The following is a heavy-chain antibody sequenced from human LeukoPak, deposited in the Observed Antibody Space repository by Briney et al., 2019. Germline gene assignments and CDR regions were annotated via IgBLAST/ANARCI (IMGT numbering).Heavy chain of an antibody. J-gene: IGHJ4*02. V-gene: IGHV1-3*01. CDR3: ARGSYEAYYYGSGSYSDHDY. CDR2: INAGNGNT. D-gene: IGHD3-10*01. Sequence: ASVKVSCKASGYTFTSYAMHWVRQAPGQRLEWMGWINAGNGNTKYSQKFQGRVTITRDTSASTAYMELSSLRSEDTAVYYCARGSYEAYYYGSGSYSDHDYWGQGTPVTVSP. CDR1: GYTFTSYA.